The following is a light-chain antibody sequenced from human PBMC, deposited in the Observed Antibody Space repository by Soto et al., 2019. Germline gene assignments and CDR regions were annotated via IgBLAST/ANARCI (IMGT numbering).Light chain of an antibody. J-gene: IGKJ5*01. Sequence: ELVLTQSPATLSLSPGERSTLSCRASQSVSSYLAWYQQKPGQAPRLLIYDASNRATGIPARFSGSGSGTDFTLTISSLEPEDFAVYYCQKRSNWPVNFGQGTRLEIK. V-gene: IGKV3-11*01. CDR3: QKRSNWPVN. CDR2: DAS. CDR1: QSVSSY.